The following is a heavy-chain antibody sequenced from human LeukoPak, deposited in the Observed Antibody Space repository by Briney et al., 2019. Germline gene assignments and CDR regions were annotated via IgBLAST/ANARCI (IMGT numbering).Heavy chain of an antibody. CDR1: GFTVSSNY. CDR2: IYSGRST. D-gene: IGHD6-13*01. CDR3: ARAPRAAAGNNWFDP. J-gene: IGHJ5*02. Sequence: GGSLRLSCAASGFTVSSNYMSWVRQAPGKGLEWVSVIYSGRSTYYADSVKGRFTISRDNSKNTLYLQMNSLRAEDTAVYYCARAPRAAAGNNWFDPWGQGTLVTVSS. V-gene: IGHV3-53*01.